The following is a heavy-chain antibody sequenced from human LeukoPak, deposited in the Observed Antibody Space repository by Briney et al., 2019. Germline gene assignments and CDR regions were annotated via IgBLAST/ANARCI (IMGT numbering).Heavy chain of an antibody. Sequence: SETLSLTCTVSGGSISSSSDFWGWIRQPPGKRLEWIGSIYYSGRTYNNPSLKSRVTISVDTSKNQFSLKLSSVTAADTAVYYCARHRWDGTFNFDYWGQGTLVPVSS. J-gene: IGHJ4*02. CDR2: IYYSGRT. V-gene: IGHV4-39*01. CDR3: ARHRWDGTFNFDY. CDR1: GGSISSSSDF. D-gene: IGHD1-1*01.